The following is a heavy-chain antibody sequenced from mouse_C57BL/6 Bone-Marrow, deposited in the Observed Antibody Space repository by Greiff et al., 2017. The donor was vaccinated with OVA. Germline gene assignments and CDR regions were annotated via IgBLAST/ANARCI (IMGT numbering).Heavy chain of an antibody. D-gene: IGHD1-1*01. V-gene: IGHV1-66*01. J-gene: IGHJ2*01. Sequence: VQLQQSGPELVKPGASVQISCKASGYSFTSYYIHWVKQRPGQGLEWIGWIYPGSGNTKYNEKFKGKATLTADTSSSTAYLQLSRLTSEDAAVYYCAREITTVVAPYFDYWGQGTTLTVSA. CDR2: IYPGSGNT. CDR1: GYSFTSYY. CDR3: AREITTVVAPYFDY.